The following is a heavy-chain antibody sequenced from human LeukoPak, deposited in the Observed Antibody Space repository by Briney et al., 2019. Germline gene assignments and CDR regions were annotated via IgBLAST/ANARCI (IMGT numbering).Heavy chain of an antibody. J-gene: IGHJ4*02. V-gene: IGHV3-33*01. CDR2: ILYDGSIK. CDR1: GFTSSSYG. CDR3: ARGPSMQWLFLFDY. D-gene: IGHD6-19*01. Sequence: GGSLRLSCAASGFTSSSYGMHWVRQAPGKGREWVAVILYDGSIKYYADSVKGRFTIYRDNSRNTLYLQMNSLRAEDTAVYYCARGPSMQWLFLFDYWGQGTLVTVSS.